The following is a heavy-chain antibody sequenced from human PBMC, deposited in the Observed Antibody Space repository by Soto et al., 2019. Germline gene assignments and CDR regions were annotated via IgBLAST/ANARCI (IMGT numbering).Heavy chain of an antibody. CDR3: ATDSSGIGQANY. CDR2: MNPNSGNT. CDR1: GYTSTSYD. Sequence: ASVKVSCKASGYTSTSYDINWVRQATGQGLEWMGWMNPNSGNTVYAQKFQGRVTMTKNTSTTTAYMELSSLRSEDTAVYYCATDSSGIGQANYWGQGTLVTVSS. D-gene: IGHD3-10*01. J-gene: IGHJ4*02. V-gene: IGHV1-8*01.